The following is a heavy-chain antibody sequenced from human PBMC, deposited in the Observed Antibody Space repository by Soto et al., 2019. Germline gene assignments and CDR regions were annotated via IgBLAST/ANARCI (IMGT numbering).Heavy chain of an antibody. CDR1: GFTFDDYA. CDR3: AKARTRYSSGWYNY. V-gene: IGHV3-9*01. Sequence: SLKISCAASGFTFDDYAMHWVRQAPGKGLEWVSGISWNSGSIGYADSVKGRFTISRDNAKNSLYLQMNSLRAEDTALYYCAKARTRYSSGWYNYWGQGTLVTVSS. D-gene: IGHD6-19*01. CDR2: ISWNSGSI. J-gene: IGHJ4*02.